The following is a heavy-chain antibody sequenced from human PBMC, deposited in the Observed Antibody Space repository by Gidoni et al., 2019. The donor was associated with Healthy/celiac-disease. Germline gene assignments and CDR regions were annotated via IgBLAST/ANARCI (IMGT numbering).Heavy chain of an antibody. D-gene: IGHD5-18*01. V-gene: IGHV1-69*01. Sequence: QVQLVQSGAEVKKPGSSVKVSCKASGGTFSSYAISWVRQAPGQGLEWMGGIIPIFGTANYAQKFQGRVTITADESTSTAYMELSSLRSEDTAVYYCARTDTAMAGYYFDYWGQGTLVTVSS. CDR2: IIPIFGTA. J-gene: IGHJ4*02. CDR3: ARTDTAMAGYYFDY. CDR1: GGTFSSYA.